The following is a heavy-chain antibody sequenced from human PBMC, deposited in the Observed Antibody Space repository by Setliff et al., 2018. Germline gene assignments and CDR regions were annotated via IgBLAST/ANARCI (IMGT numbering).Heavy chain of an antibody. CDR3: AREQWLDPPGYYYMDV. CDR2: IYIGGSA. V-gene: IGHV4-4*07. CDR1: GGSSSSYY. Sequence: PSETLSLTCTVSGGSSSSYYWSWIRQPAGKGLGWIGHIYIGGSANYNPSLKSRVTMSIDTSKNQFSLKLNSVTAADMAVYYCAREQWLDPPGYYYMDVWAKGTTVTVSS. D-gene: IGHD6-19*01. J-gene: IGHJ6*03.